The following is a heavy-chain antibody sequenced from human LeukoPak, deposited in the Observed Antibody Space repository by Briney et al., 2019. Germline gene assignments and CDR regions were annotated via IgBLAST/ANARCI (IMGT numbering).Heavy chain of an antibody. Sequence: ASVKVSCKASGYTFTSYGISWVRQAAGQGLEWIGWISAYNDNTNYAQKLQGRVTMTTNTSTSTAYMELRSLRSDDTAVYYCARVHYDILTGYSYFDYWGQGTLVTVSS. V-gene: IGHV1-18*01. J-gene: IGHJ4*02. CDR1: GYTFTSYG. CDR2: ISAYNDNT. CDR3: ARVHYDILTGYSYFDY. D-gene: IGHD3-9*01.